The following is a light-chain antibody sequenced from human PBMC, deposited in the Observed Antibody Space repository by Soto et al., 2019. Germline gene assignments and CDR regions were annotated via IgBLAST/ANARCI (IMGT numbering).Light chain of an antibody. Sequence: QSALTQPASVSGPPGQSITISCTGTSSDIGRYNYVSWYQQHPGKAPKLMIYDVNNRPSGVSNRFSGSKSGNTASLTISGLQAEDEADYYCSSYTNSGTLGVFGTGTKLTVL. CDR3: SSYTNSGTLGV. CDR2: DVN. J-gene: IGLJ1*01. V-gene: IGLV2-14*01. CDR1: SSDIGRYNY.